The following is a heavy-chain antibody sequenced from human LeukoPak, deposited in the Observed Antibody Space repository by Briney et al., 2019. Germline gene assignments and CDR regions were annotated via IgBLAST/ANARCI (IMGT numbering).Heavy chain of an antibody. Sequence: GGSLRLSCAASGFTFSSYAMSWVRQAPGKGLEWVSGITDSSGSTYYTDSVKGRFTISRDNSKNTLYLQMNSLRAEDTAVYYCAKATMQEWWRFDYWGQGTLVTVSS. V-gene: IGHV3-23*01. D-gene: IGHD2-8*01. J-gene: IGHJ4*02. CDR3: AKATMQEWWRFDY. CDR2: ITDSSGST. CDR1: GFTFSSYA.